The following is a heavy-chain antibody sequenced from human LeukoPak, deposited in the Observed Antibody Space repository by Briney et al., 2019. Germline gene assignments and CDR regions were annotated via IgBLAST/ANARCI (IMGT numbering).Heavy chain of an antibody. J-gene: IGHJ4*02. CDR2: IIPILGIA. Sequence: SVKVSCTASGGTFSSYAISWVRQAPGQGLEWMGRIIPILGIANYAQKFQGRVSITADKSTSTAYMELSSLRSEDTAVYYCARGLGYSSGWYDYWGQGTLVTVSS. CDR1: GGTFSSYA. D-gene: IGHD6-19*01. V-gene: IGHV1-69*04. CDR3: ARGLGYSSGWYDY.